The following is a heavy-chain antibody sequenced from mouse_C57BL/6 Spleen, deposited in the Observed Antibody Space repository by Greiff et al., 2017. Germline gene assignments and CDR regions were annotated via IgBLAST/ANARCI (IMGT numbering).Heavy chain of an antibody. V-gene: IGHV1-82*01. CDR2: IYPGDGDT. CDR3: ARHGYYAMDY. Sequence: QVQLQQSGPELVKPGASVKISCKASGYAFSSSWMNWVKQRPGKGLEWIGRIYPGDGDTNYNGKFKGQATLTADKSSSTAYMQLSSLTSEDSAVYFCARHGYYAMDYWGQGTSVTVSS. J-gene: IGHJ4*01. CDR1: GYAFSSSW.